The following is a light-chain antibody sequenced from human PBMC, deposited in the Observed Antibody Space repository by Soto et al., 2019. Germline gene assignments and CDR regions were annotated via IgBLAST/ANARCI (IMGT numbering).Light chain of an antibody. Sequence: VLTQSPGTLSLSPGERATLSSRAIQSVGSTYLAWYQHKPGQGPRLLIYGPFTRATGIPDRFSGSGSGPDVTRTISRLEPEDFAVYYCQQYGETPWTFGRGTKVEIK. CDR2: GPF. CDR1: QSVGSTY. J-gene: IGKJ1*01. CDR3: QQYGETPWT. V-gene: IGKV3-20*01.